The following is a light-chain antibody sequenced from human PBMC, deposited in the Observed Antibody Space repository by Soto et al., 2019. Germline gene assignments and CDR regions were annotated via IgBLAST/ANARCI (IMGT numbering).Light chain of an antibody. CDR3: QQYNNWPLT. CDR2: AAS. J-gene: IGKJ4*01. CDR1: QGINDY. Sequence: DIQLTQSPSFLSASVGDRVTITCRASQGINDYLAWYQQKPGKAPKLLIYAASTLQSEVPSRFSGSASGTEFTLTISSLQPEDFATYYCQQYNNWPLTFGGGTKVEIK. V-gene: IGKV1-9*01.